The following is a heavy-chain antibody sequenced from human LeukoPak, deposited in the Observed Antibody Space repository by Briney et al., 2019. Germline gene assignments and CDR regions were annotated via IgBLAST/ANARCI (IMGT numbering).Heavy chain of an antibody. CDR1: GGTFSSYS. CDR2: IIPIFGIA. D-gene: IGHD3-22*01. V-gene: IGHV1-69*02. CDR3: ARGSGHDSSGYLVDY. Sequence: SVKVSCKASGGTFSSYSITWLRQAPGQGLEWMGRIIPIFGIANYAQKFQGRVTIIADKSTSTAYMELSSLRSEDTAVYYCARGSGHDSSGYLVDYWGQGALVTVSS. J-gene: IGHJ4*02.